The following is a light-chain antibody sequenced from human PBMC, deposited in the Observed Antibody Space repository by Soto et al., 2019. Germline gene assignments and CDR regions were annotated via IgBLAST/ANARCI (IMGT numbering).Light chain of an antibody. Sequence: QSALTQPRSVSGSPGQSVTISCTGTSSDVGGYIFVSWYQQHPGKAPKFMIYDVSKRPSGVPDRFSGSKSGNTASLTISGLQAEDEADYYCCSYAGAYTFVFGTGTKVTVL. CDR3: CSYAGAYTFV. CDR2: DVS. J-gene: IGLJ1*01. V-gene: IGLV2-11*01. CDR1: SSDVGGYIF.